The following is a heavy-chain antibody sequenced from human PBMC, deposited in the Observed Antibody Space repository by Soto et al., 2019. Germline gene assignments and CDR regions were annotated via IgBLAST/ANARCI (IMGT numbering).Heavy chain of an antibody. CDR1: CGSISSYY. J-gene: IGHJ6*02. Sequence: SETLSLTCTVSCGSISSYYWSWIRQPPGKGLEWIGYIYYSGSTNYNPSLKSRVTISVDTSKNQFSLKLSSVTAADTAVYYCARAGAGYCSGGSCYSDYYYGMDVWGQGTTVTVSS. CDR3: ARAGAGYCSGGSCYSDYYYGMDV. CDR2: IYYSGST. D-gene: IGHD2-15*01. V-gene: IGHV4-59*01.